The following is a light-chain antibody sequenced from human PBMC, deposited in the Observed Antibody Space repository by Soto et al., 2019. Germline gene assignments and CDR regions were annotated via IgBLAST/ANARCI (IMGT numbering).Light chain of an antibody. Sequence: EVVLTQSPATLSSSPGERATLSCRASQSVSSYLAWYQQKPGQTPRLLIYDASNRATGIPARFSGSGSGTDFTLTISSLEPEDFAFYFCQQRGNWPPTFGPGTKVDI. V-gene: IGKV3-11*01. CDR2: DAS. CDR1: QSVSSY. J-gene: IGKJ3*01. CDR3: QQRGNWPPT.